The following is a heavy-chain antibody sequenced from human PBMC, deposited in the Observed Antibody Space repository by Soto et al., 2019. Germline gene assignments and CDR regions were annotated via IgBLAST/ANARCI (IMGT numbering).Heavy chain of an antibody. CDR2: IITFLGVT. Sequence: QVQLVQSGAEVKKPGSSVKVSCKASGGTFSPYTINWVRQAPGQGLEWMGTIITFLGVTNYAQKFQARVTITADKSTTTAYMELSGLRFEDTAVYYCARDWESTVSTWSFGAFWGRGTLVTVSS. CDR1: GGTFSPYT. V-gene: IGHV1-69*08. J-gene: IGHJ4*02. CDR3: ARDWESTVSTWSFGAF. D-gene: IGHD3-10*01.